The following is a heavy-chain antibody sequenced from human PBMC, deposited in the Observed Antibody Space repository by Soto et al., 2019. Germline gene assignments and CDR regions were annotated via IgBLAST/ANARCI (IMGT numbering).Heavy chain of an antibody. CDR3: ARLFHDYGDYDDY. Sequence: PSETLSLTCTVSGGSISSGGYYWSWIRQHPGKGLEWIGYIYYSGSTYYNPSPKSRVTISVDTSKNQFSLKLSSVTAADTAVYYCARLFHDYGDYDDYWGQGTLVTVSS. J-gene: IGHJ4*02. D-gene: IGHD4-17*01. V-gene: IGHV4-31*03. CDR2: IYYSGST. CDR1: GGSISSGGYY.